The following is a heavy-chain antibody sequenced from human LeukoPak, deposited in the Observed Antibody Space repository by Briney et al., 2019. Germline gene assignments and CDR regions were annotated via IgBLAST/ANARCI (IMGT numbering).Heavy chain of an antibody. CDR3: ASGGYCSSTSCYKGGYYFDY. J-gene: IGHJ4*02. V-gene: IGHV4-30-2*01. CDR2: IYHSGST. Sequence: SETLSLTCTVSGGSISSGGYYWSWIRQPPGKGLEWIGYIYHSGSTYYNPSLKSRVTISVDRSKNQFSLKLSSVTAADTAVYYCASGGYCSSTSCYKGGYYFDYWGQGTLVTVSS. D-gene: IGHD2-2*02. CDR1: GGSISSGGYY.